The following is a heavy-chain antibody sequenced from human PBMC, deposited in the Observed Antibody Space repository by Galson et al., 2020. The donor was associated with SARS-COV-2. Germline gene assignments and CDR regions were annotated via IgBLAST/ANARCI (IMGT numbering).Heavy chain of an antibody. Sequence: GGSLRLSCAASGFTFSSYGMHWVRQAPGKGLEWVAVIWYDGSNKYYADSVKGRFTISRDNSKNTLYLQMNSLRAEDTAVYYCARESQLTGYSSGWYDGGYFDYWGQGTLVTVSS. D-gene: IGHD6-19*01. CDR2: IWYDGSNK. CDR1: GFTFSSYG. CDR3: ARESQLTGYSSGWYDGGYFDY. J-gene: IGHJ4*02. V-gene: IGHV3-33*01.